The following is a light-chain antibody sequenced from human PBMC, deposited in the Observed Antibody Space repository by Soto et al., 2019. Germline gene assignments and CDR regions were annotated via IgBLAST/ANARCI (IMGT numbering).Light chain of an antibody. J-gene: IGKJ5*01. CDR1: QGISSY. V-gene: IGKV1-8*01. CDR2: AAS. Sequence: AIRMTQSPSSLSASTGDRVTITCRASQGISSYLAWYQQKPGKAPKLMIYAASTLQSGVPSRFSGSGSGTDFTLTISSLQPEDFGTYYCQQLNSYPQITFGQGTRLEIK. CDR3: QQLNSYPQIT.